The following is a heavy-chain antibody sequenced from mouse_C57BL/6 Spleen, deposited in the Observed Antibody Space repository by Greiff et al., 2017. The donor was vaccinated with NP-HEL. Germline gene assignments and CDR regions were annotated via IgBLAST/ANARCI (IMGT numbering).Heavy chain of an antibody. CDR2: IGPGSGST. Sequence: QVQLQQSGAELVKPGASVKISCKASGYTFTDYYINWVKQRPGQGLEWIGKIGPGSGSTYYNQKFKGKATLTVDTSSSTAYMQLSSLTSEDSAVYYCARSVFPPVVAYYFDSWGQGTTLTVSS. J-gene: IGHJ2*01. D-gene: IGHD1-1*01. V-gene: IGHV1-77*01. CDR3: ARSVFPPVVAYYFDS. CDR1: GYTFTDYY.